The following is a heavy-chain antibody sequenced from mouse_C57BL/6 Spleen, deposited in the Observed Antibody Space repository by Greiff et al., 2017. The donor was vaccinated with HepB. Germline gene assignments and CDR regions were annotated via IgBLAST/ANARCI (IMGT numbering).Heavy chain of an antibody. CDR1: GFTFSSYT. CDR2: ISGGGGNT. Sequence: EVMLVESGGGLVKPGGSLKLSCAASGFTFSSYTMSWVRQTPEKRLEWVATISGGGGNTYYPDSVKGRFTISRDNAKNTLYLQMSSLRSEDTALYYCARHPLYYSNPYWYFDVWGTGTTVTVSS. V-gene: IGHV5-9*01. D-gene: IGHD2-5*01. CDR3: ARHPLYYSNPYWYFDV. J-gene: IGHJ1*03.